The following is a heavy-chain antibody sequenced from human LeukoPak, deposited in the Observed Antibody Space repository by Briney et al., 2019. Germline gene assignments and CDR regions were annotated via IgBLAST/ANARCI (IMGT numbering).Heavy chain of an antibody. V-gene: IGHV4-4*07. CDR1: GGSISSYY. J-gene: IGHJ3*01. CDR2: IYTSGRT. CDR3: AREGASDV. Sequence: SETLSLTCTVSGGSISSYYWSWIRQPAGKGLEWIGRIYTSGRTNYNPSLKSRVTISLDTSKNQFSLRLSSVTAADTALYYCAREGASDVWGQGTMVTVSS.